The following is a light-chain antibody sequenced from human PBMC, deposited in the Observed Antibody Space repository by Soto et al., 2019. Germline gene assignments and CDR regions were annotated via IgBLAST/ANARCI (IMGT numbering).Light chain of an antibody. Sequence: EIVLTQAPGTMSLSPGERATLSCRASQSVSSSYLAWYQQKPGQAPRLIIYGAYSRATGIPDRFSGSGSGTDFTLTISRLEPEDFAVYYCQQYGSSPRITCGQGTRLEIK. V-gene: IGKV3-20*01. CDR1: QSVSSSY. CDR2: GAY. CDR3: QQYGSSPRIT. J-gene: IGKJ5*01.